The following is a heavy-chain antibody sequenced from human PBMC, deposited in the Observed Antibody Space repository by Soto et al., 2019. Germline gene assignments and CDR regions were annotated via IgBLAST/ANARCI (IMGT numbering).Heavy chain of an antibody. V-gene: IGHV1-2*04. CDR3: ARAGLGYCSGGSCYSGDSNWFDP. CDR2: INPNSSGT. J-gene: IGHJ5*02. Sequence: QVQLVQSGAEVKKPGASVKVSCKASGYTFTGYYMDWVRQAPGQGLEWMGWINPNSSGTNYAQKFQGWVTMTRDTSISTAYMELSRLRSDDTAVYYCARAGLGYCSGGSCYSGDSNWFDPWGQGTLVTVSS. CDR1: GYTFTGYY. D-gene: IGHD2-15*01.